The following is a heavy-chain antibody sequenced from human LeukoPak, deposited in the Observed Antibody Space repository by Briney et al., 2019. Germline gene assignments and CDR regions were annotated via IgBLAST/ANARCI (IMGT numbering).Heavy chain of an antibody. J-gene: IGHJ4*02. D-gene: IGHD3-3*01. CDR2: INWNGGST. CDR1: GFTFDDYA. CDR3: ARVKGSGYRNSIDY. V-gene: IGHV3-20*04. Sequence: GGSLRLSCAASGFTFDDYAMNWVRQAPGKGLEWVSGINWNGGSTYYRDSVKGRFTNSRDNAKNSLYLQMNSRRAEDTALYYCARVKGSGYRNSIDYWGQGTLVTVSS.